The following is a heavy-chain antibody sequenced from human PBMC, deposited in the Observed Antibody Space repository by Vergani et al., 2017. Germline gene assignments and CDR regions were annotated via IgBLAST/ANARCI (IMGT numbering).Heavy chain of an antibody. CDR3: ASPRRRAYGYSVAY. J-gene: IGHJ4*02. V-gene: IGHV1-69*01. CDR2: IIPIFGTA. CDR1: GGTFSSYA. Sequence: QVQLVQSGAEVKKPGSSVKVSCKASGGTFSSYAISWVRQAPGPGLEWMGGIIPIFGTANYGQKFQGRVTITADESTSTAYMELSSLRSEYTAVYYCASPRRRAYGYSVAYWGQGTLVTVSS. D-gene: IGHD3-22*01.